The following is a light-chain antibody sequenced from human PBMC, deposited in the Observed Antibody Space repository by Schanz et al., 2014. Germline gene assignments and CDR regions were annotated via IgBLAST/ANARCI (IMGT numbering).Light chain of an antibody. Sequence: QSALTQPASVSGSPGQSITISCTGTSSDIGSYNLVSWYQQHPDKAPKLMIYEGSKRPSGVSNRFSGSKSGNTASLTISGLQAEDEADYYCSSYTRGSIPYVFGTGTKLTVL. J-gene: IGLJ1*01. V-gene: IGLV2-14*02. CDR3: SSYTRGSIPYV. CDR1: SSDIGSYNL. CDR2: EGS.